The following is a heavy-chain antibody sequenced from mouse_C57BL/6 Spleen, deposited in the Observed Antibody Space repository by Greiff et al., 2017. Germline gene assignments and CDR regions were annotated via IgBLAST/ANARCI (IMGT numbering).Heavy chain of an antibody. CDR2: FHPGSGNT. D-gene: IGHD2-5*01. CDR3: ARNDYSNYDFDY. CDR1: GYTFTSYG. J-gene: IGHJ2*01. Sequence: QVQLQQSGAELARPGASVKLSCKASGYTFTSYGISWVKQSTGQGLEWIGEFHPGSGNTYYNEKFKGKATLTADKSSSTAYMELRSLTSEDSAVYFCARNDYSNYDFDYWGQGTTLTVSS. V-gene: IGHV1-81*01.